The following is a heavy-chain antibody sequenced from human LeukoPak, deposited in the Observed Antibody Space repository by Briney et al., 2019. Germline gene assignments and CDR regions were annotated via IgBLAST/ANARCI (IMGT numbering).Heavy chain of an antibody. Sequence: ASVKVSCKASGYTFTSYDINWVRQATGQGLEWMGWMNPDSDNTGYAQKFQGRVTMTRNTSISTAYMELSSLRSEDTAGYYCARAVRYFDWFSDGMDVWGQGTTVTDSS. CDR3: ARAVRYFDWFSDGMDV. CDR1: GYTFTSYD. J-gene: IGHJ6*02. V-gene: IGHV1-8*01. CDR2: MNPDSDNT. D-gene: IGHD3-9*01.